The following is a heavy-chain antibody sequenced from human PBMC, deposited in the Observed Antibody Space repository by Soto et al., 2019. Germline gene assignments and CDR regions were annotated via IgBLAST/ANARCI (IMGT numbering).Heavy chain of an antibody. D-gene: IGHD6-19*01. CDR2: IYYSGST. Sequence: SETLSLTCTVSGGSISSGGYYWSWIRQHPGKGLEWIGYIYYSGSTYYNPSLKSRVTISVDTSKNQFSLKLSSVTAADTAVYYCAPLSVSLSGPYGSHVWGQGTTVTVSS. CDR1: GGSISSGGYY. J-gene: IGHJ6*02. CDR3: APLSVSLSGPYGSHV. V-gene: IGHV4-31*03.